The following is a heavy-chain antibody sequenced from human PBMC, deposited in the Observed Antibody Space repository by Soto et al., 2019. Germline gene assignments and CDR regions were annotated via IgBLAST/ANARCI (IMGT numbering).Heavy chain of an antibody. CDR2: IYYSGST. Sequence: SETLSLTCTVSGGSISSGGYYWSWIRQHPGKGLEWIGYIYYSGSTYYNPSLKSRVTISVDTSKNQFSLKLSSVTAADTAVYYCASCGTSCYDSRGTGAFDIWGQGTMVTVSS. D-gene: IGHD2-2*01. J-gene: IGHJ3*02. V-gene: IGHV4-31*03. CDR1: GGSISSGGYY. CDR3: ASCGTSCYDSRGTGAFDI.